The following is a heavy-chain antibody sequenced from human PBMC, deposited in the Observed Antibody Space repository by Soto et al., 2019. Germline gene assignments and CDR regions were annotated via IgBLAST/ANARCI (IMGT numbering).Heavy chain of an antibody. D-gene: IGHD3-3*01. CDR1: GGTFSSYA. J-gene: IGHJ4*02. CDR2: IIPIFGTA. CDR3: ASFPYDKLASRDQYYTFDY. V-gene: IGHV1-69*13. Sequence: SVKVSCKASGGTFSSYAISWVRQAPGQGLEWMGGIIPIFGTANYAQKFQGRVTITADESTSTAYMELSSLRSEDTAVYYCASFPYDKLASRDQYYTFDYWGQGTLVTVSS.